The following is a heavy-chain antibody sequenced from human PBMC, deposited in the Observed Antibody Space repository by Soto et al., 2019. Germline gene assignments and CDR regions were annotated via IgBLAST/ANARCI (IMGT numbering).Heavy chain of an antibody. J-gene: IGHJ5*01. CDR2: INHSGRV. CDR1: GGSFSGHS. D-gene: IGHD3-22*01. Sequence: SETLSLTCAVYGGSFSGHSWTWIRQSPGKGLEWIGDINHSGRVNYSPSLKSRVTISLDTSKNQFSLTLSAVTAADTAMYYCSTRAYDTNGYYRFDPLGQGTLVTVSS. V-gene: IGHV4-34*01. CDR3: STRAYDTNGYYRFDP.